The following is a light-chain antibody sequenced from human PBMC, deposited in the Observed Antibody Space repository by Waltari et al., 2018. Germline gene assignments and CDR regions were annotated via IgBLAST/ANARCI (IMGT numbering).Light chain of an antibody. CDR1: QSISRY. J-gene: IGKJ1*01. V-gene: IGKV3-20*01. CDR2: EAS. Sequence: IVLTQSPGTLSSSPGESATLACRASQSISRYLVWYQQKPGQPPRLLIYEASRRATGIPDRFSGSGSGTDFSLTISRLEPEDFGVYYCQNHERLPATFGQGTRVEI. CDR3: QNHERLPAT.